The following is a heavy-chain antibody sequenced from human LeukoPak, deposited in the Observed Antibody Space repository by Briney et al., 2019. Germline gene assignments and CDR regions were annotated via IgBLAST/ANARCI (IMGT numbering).Heavy chain of an antibody. CDR3: ARDEEWRSSSTEY. CDR1: GHTFSSYS. CDR2: INPNSGTT. Sequence: GASVKLSCKASGHTFSSYSMHWVRQAPGQGLEWMAIINPNSGTTTYAQRFQGRVTMTRDTSTSTVYMELSSLRSDDTAVYYCARDEEWRSSSTEYWGQGTLVIVSS. J-gene: IGHJ4*02. V-gene: IGHV1-46*01. D-gene: IGHD6-6*01.